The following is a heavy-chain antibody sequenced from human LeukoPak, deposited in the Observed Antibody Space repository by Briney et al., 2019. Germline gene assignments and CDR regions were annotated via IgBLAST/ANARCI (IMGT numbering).Heavy chain of an antibody. CDR3: ARDNRYDSGSYYSYYNMDV. Sequence: SETLSLTCTVSGGSINSGSYYWSWIRQPAGKGLERIGRIYTSGSTNYNPSLKSRVTISGDTSKNQFSLKLSSVTAADTAVYYCARDNRYDSGSYYSYYNMDVWGQGTTVTVSS. V-gene: IGHV4-61*02. CDR2: IYTSGST. CDR1: GGSINSGSYY. D-gene: IGHD3-10*01. J-gene: IGHJ6*02.